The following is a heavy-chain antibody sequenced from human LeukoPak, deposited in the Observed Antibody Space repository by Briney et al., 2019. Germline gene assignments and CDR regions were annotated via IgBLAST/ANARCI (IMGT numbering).Heavy chain of an antibody. J-gene: IGHJ3*02. D-gene: IGHD1-26*01. CDR3: ARQGSGGRVFDI. Sequence: SEGLSLTCIVSGGSISSYYWSWIRQPPGKGLEWIGYIFSSGSTNSNPSLKSRVTISVDTSKSQFSLKMTSVTAADTAVYYCARQGSGGRVFDIWGQGTMVTVCS. CDR2: IFSSGST. CDR1: GGSISSYY. V-gene: IGHV4-59*08.